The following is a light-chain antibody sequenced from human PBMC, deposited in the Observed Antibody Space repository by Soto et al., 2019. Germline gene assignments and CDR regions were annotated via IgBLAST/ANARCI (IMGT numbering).Light chain of an antibody. CDR3: CSYSTDTTLYV. J-gene: IGLJ1*01. Sequence: QSALTQPASVSGSPGQSITISCSGTNSDVGDYNLVSWYQQRPGEAPKLVIFDVSNRPSGVSDRFSGSKSGNTASLTISGLQAEDEGDYFCCSYSTDTTLYVFGSGTKPTVL. V-gene: IGLV2-14*01. CDR2: DVS. CDR1: NSDVGDYNL.